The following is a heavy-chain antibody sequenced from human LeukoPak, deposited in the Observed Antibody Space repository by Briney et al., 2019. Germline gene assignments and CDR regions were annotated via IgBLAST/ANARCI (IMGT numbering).Heavy chain of an antibody. CDR1: GGSFSGYY. CDR3: ATPFDYVWGGGAFDI. Sequence: PSETLSLTCAVYGGSFSGYYWSWIRQPPGKGLEWIGEINHSGSTNYNPTLKSRVTISVDTSKNQFSLKLSSVTAADTAVYYCATPFDYVWGGGAFDIWGQGTMVTVSS. J-gene: IGHJ3*02. D-gene: IGHD3-16*01. CDR2: INHSGST. V-gene: IGHV4-34*01.